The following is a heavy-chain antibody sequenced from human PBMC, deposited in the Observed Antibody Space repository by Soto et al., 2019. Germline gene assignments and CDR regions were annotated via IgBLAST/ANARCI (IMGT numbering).Heavy chain of an antibody. D-gene: IGHD3-10*01. CDR2: TYYSGTT. CDR1: GDSINNSHW. V-gene: IGHV4-4*02. Sequence: SETLSLTCAVSGDSINNSHWWSWVRQTPGKGLEWIGETYYSGTTNYNPSLKSRVTISVDTSKNQFSLKLSSVTAADTAVYYCARHRYGSGSYYPGRKSPKYYYYYMDVWGKGTTVTVSS. CDR3: ARHRYGSGSYYPGRKSPKYYYYYMDV. J-gene: IGHJ6*03.